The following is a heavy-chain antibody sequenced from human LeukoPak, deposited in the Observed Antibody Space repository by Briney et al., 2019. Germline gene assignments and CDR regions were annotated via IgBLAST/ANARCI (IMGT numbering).Heavy chain of an antibody. Sequence: PSETLSLTCNVSGGSISSGGFSWSWIRQHPAKGLEWIGHIYYSGSTYYNPSLKSRVTISVDMSKNRFSLKVSSVTAADTAAYYCARRSYYDSSGYYQFYNYWGQGTLVTVSS. D-gene: IGHD3-22*01. V-gene: IGHV4-31*03. CDR2: IYYSGST. CDR1: GGSISSGGFS. J-gene: IGHJ4*02. CDR3: ARRSYYDSSGYYQFYNY.